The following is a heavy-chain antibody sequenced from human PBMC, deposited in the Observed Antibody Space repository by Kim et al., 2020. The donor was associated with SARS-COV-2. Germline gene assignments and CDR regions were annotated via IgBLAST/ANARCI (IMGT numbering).Heavy chain of an antibody. Sequence: SETLSLTCTVSGGSISISNYYWGWVRQPPGKGLEWIGNIYYSGATYYNPSLKSRVTISADPSRNQFSLQLTAVTTADTAVYFCGRDGKYHYDGSGDFQPDMWGQGTMVTVSS. CDR1: GGSISISNYY. J-gene: IGHJ3*02. V-gene: IGHV4-39*07. CDR3: GRDGKYHYDGSGDFQPDM. D-gene: IGHD3-22*01. CDR2: IYYSGAT.